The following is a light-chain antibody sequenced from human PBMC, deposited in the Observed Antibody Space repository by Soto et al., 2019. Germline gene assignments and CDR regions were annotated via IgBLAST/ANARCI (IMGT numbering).Light chain of an antibody. CDR1: QSVSSSY. CDR3: QQYGSSPYT. CDR2: GAS. J-gene: IGKJ2*01. Sequence: EIVLTQSPGTLSLSPGERATLSCRASQSVSSSYLAWYQQKPGQAPRLLIFGASSRATGIPDRFSGSGSGTDFTLTIGRLEPEYFAVYYCQQYGSSPYTLGQGTELEIK. V-gene: IGKV3-20*01.